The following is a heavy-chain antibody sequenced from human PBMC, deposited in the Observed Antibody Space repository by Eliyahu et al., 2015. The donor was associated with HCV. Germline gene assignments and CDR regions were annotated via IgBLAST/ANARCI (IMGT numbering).Heavy chain of an antibody. D-gene: IGHD3-10*01. CDR1: GFTFSSYA. CDR3: AKDLLLGLYYGSGSYYIGAFDI. CDR2: ISGSGGST. V-gene: IGHV3-23*01. J-gene: IGHJ3*02. Sequence: SCAASGFTFSSYAMSWVRQAPGKGLEWVSAISGSGGSTYYADSVKGRFTISRDNSKNTLYLQMNSLRAEDTAVYYCAKDLLLGLYYGSGSYYIGAFDIWGQGTMVTVSS.